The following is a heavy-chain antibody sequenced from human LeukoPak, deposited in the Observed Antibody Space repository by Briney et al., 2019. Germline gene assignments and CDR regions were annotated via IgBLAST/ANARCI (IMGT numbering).Heavy chain of an antibody. Sequence: PSETLSLTCAVYGGSFSGYYWSWIRQPPGKGLEWIGEINHSGSTNYNPSLKSRVTISVDTSKNQFSLKLSSVTAADTAVYYCARSGDSSGSPPAPYDYWGQGTQVTVSS. CDR2: INHSGST. V-gene: IGHV4-34*01. D-gene: IGHD3-22*01. J-gene: IGHJ4*02. CDR3: ARSGDSSGSPPAPYDY. CDR1: GGSFSGYY.